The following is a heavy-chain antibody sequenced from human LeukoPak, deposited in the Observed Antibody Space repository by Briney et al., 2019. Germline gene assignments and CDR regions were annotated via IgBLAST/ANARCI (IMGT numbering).Heavy chain of an antibody. CDR2: FDPEDGET. Sequence: GASVKVSCKVSGYTLTELSMHWVRQAPGKGLEWMGGFDPEDGETIYAQKFQGRVTMTEDTSTDTAYMELSSLRSEDTAVYYCATGASGYDSSGYSWTAFDYWGQGTLVTVSS. CDR3: ATGASGYDSSGYSWTAFDY. J-gene: IGHJ4*02. CDR1: GYTLTELS. V-gene: IGHV1-24*01. D-gene: IGHD3-22*01.